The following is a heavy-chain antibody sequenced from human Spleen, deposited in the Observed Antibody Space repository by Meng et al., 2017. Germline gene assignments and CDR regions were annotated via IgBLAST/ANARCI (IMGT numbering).Heavy chain of an antibody. J-gene: IGHJ4*02. V-gene: IGHV4-31*01. CDR2: IYYSGST. CDR1: GGSISSGGYY. Sequence: SETLSLTCTVSGGSISSGGYYWSWIRQHPGKGLEWIGYIYYSGSTYYNPSLKSLVTISVDTSKNQFSLKLSSVTAADTAVYYCARGSTLFAYFDYWGQGTLVTVSS. D-gene: IGHD2-21*01. CDR3: ARGSTLFAYFDY.